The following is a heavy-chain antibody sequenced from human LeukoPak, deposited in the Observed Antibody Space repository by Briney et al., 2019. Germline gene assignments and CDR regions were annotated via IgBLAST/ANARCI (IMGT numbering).Heavy chain of an antibody. J-gene: IGHJ4*02. CDR1: GFTFSSYS. V-gene: IGHV3-21*01. D-gene: IGHD3-22*01. CDR2: ISSSSSYI. CDR3: ARGKWGYYYDSSGYYYGFDY. Sequence: PGGSLRLSCAASGFTFSSYSMNWVRQAPGKGPEWVSSISSSSSYIYYAGSVKGRFTISRDNAKNSLYLQMNSLRAEDTAVYYCARGKWGYYYDSSGYYYGFDYWGQGTLVTVSS.